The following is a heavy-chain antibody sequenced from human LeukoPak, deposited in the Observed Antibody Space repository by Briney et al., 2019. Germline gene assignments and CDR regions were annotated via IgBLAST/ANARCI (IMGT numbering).Heavy chain of an antibody. V-gene: IGHV3-11*01. CDR3: ARDVAEIAAAGTNYFNY. J-gene: IGHJ4*02. CDR1: GFTLSDYY. CDR2: ISSSGDTI. Sequence: AGGSLRLSCAASGFTLSDYYMSWIRQAPGKGLEWVSYISSSGDTIYYSGSVKGRFTISRDNARNSLYLQMNSLRAEDTAVYYCARDVAEIAAAGTNYFNYWGQGTLVTVSS. D-gene: IGHD6-13*01.